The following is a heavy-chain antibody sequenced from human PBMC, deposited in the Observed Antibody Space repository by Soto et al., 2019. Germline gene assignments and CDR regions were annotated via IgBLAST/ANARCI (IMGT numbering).Heavy chain of an antibody. CDR3: ARDRDYYDSSGYLNWFDP. J-gene: IGHJ5*02. D-gene: IGHD3-22*01. CDR1: GYTFTGYY. V-gene: IGHV1-69*13. Sequence: SVKVSCKASGYTFTGYYMHWVRQAPGQGLEWMGGIIPIFGTANYAQKFQGRVTITADESTSTAYMELSSLRSEDTAVYYCARDRDYYDSSGYLNWFDPWGQGTLVTVSP. CDR2: IIPIFGTA.